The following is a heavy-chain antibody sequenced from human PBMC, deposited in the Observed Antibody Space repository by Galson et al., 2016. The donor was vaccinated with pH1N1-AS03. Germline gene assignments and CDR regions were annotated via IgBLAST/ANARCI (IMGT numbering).Heavy chain of an antibody. Sequence: SLRLSCAASGFTFSSYAMHWVRQAPGKGLEWVAVISYDGSNKYYADSVKGRFTISRDNSKNTLYLQMNSLRAEDTAVYYCARGGVCSSTSCLAQHFDYWGQGTLVTVSS. V-gene: IGHV3-30*04. J-gene: IGHJ4*02. D-gene: IGHD2-2*01. CDR1: GFTFSSYA. CDR2: ISYDGSNK. CDR3: ARGGVCSSTSCLAQHFDY.